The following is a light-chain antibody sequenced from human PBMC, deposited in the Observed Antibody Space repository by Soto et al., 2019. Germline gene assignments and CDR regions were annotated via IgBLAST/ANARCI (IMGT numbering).Light chain of an antibody. CDR1: QSISSN. J-gene: IGKJ5*01. CDR2: GAS. Sequence: EIAMTQSPATLSVSPGERATLSCRASQSISSNLAWYQQKPGQAPRLLIYGASTCATGIPARFSGSESGTEFTLTISRLQPEDFAMYYCQHYRSHPITFGQGTRLEIK. CDR3: QHYRSHPIT. V-gene: IGKV3-15*01.